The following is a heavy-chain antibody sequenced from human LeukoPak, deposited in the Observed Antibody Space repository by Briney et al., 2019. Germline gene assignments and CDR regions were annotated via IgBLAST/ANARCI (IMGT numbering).Heavy chain of an antibody. J-gene: IGHJ4*02. Sequence: SQTLSFTCAISGDSVSSNSVAWNWFRQSPSRGLEWLGRTYHRSKWFNEYAFSVKSRLTIYPDTSNNQFSLVLNSVTPEDTAVYYCVRAAVVVLATMFDYWGQGTLVTVSS. CDR2: TYHRSKWFN. V-gene: IGHV6-1*01. CDR1: GDSVSSNSVA. D-gene: IGHD2-15*01. CDR3: VRAAVVVLATMFDY.